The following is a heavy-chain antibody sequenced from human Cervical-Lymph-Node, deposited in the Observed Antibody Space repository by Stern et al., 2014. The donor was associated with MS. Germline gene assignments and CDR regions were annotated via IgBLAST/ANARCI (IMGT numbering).Heavy chain of an antibody. Sequence: QINLKESGPALVKPTQTLTLTCTFSGFSLNTAGTRVTWIRQTPGKALEWLAGIDWDNDTFSRASLKTRLTISKDTSKNQVVLTLTNVDPVDTATYYCARSLAGVFDFWGQGTMVTVSS. J-gene: IGHJ4*02. CDR2: IDWDNDT. CDR3: ARSLAGVFDF. CDR1: GFSLNTAGTR. V-gene: IGHV2-70*04.